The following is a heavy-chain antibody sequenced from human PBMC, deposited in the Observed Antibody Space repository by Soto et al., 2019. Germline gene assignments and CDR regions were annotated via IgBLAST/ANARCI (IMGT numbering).Heavy chain of an antibody. CDR2: INHSGST. Sequence: PSETLSLTCAVYGGSFSGYYWSWIRQPPGKGLEWIGEINHSGSTNYNPSLKSRVTISVDTSKNQFSLKLSSVTAADTAVYYCARPLFGRGNWFDPWGQGTLVTVSS. CDR1: GGSFSGYY. V-gene: IGHV4-34*01. D-gene: IGHD3-10*01. J-gene: IGHJ5*02. CDR3: ARPLFGRGNWFDP.